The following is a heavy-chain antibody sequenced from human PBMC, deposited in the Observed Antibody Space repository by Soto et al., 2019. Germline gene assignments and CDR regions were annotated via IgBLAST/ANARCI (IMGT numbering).Heavy chain of an antibody. D-gene: IGHD5-12*01. J-gene: IGHJ4*02. CDR3: ARGSASGYCFDD. V-gene: IGHV4-34*01. CDR2: INHSGST. Sequence: QVQLQQWGAGLLKPSETLSLTCAVYGGSFSSYYWNGIRQSPGKGLEWIGEINHSGSTKYNPSLKSRVTISVDTAKNQFSLTLNSVTAADTSVYYCARGSASGYCFDDWGQGTVVTVSS. CDR1: GGSFSSYY.